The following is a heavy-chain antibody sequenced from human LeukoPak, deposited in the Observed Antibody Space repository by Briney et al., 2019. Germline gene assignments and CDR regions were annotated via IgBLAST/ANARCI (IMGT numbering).Heavy chain of an antibody. Sequence: TGGGLRLSCVASGFTFDDYAIHWVRQAPGKGLEWVSSISWNSGSIGYADSVKGRFTISRDNAKNSLYLQMNSLRAEDMALYYCAKALSGSYGFDYWGQETLVTVSS. V-gene: IGHV3-9*03. J-gene: IGHJ4*02. D-gene: IGHD1-26*01. CDR2: ISWNSGSI. CDR1: GFTFDDYA. CDR3: AKALSGSYGFDY.